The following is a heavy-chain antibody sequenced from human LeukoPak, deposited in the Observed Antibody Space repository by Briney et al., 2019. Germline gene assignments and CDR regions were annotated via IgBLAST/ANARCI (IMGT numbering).Heavy chain of an antibody. CDR3: AKLPMIVVVITTNYFDY. J-gene: IGHJ4*02. CDR2: ISGSGGST. Sequence: GGSLRLSCAASGFTFSSYGMSWVRQAPGKGLEWVSGISGSGGSTYYADSVKGRLTISRDNSKNTLYLQMNSLRAEDTAVYYCAKLPMIVVVITTNYFDYWGQGTLVTVSS. CDR1: GFTFSSYG. V-gene: IGHV3-23*01. D-gene: IGHD3-22*01.